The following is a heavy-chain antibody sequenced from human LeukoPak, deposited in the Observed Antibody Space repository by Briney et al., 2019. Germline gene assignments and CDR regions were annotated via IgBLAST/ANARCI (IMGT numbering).Heavy chain of an antibody. CDR3: AKLGHSDGWYLGAFDI. CDR2: INHSGST. J-gene: IGHJ3*02. Sequence: PSETLSLTCAVYGGSFSGYYWSWIRQPPGKGLEWIGEINHSGSTNYNPSLKSRVTISVDTSKNQFSLKLSSVTAADTAVYYCAKLGHSDGWYLGAFDIWGQGTTVIVSS. V-gene: IGHV4-34*01. CDR1: GGSFSGYY. D-gene: IGHD6-19*01.